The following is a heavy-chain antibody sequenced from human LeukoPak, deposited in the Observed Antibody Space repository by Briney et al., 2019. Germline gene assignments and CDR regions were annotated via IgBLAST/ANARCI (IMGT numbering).Heavy chain of an antibody. D-gene: IGHD6-25*01. V-gene: IGHV4-39*07. CDR1: GGSIRSSNSF. CDR3: ARATAAHSSYFFDH. CDR2: IYYNGNT. Sequence: SETLSLTCSVSGGSIRSSNSFWGWIRQPPGERLEWIATIYYNGNTYYNPSLQSRVTISVDTSTNQFSLKLNSVIAADTAVYYCARATAAHSSYFFDHWGQGTLVTVSS. J-gene: IGHJ4*02.